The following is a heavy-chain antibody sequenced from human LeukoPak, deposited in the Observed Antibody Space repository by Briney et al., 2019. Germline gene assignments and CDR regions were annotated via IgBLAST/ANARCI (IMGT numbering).Heavy chain of an antibody. CDR2: ISGDGSST. D-gene: IGHD6-19*01. CDR3: AKDMSRRISVAGTVAFDI. CDR1: GFSLSSYS. V-gene: IGHV3-43*02. Sequence: GGSLRLSCAASGFSLSSYSMNWVRQAPGKGLEWVSLISGDGSSTYYADSVKGRFTSSRDNSKNSLYLQMNSLRTEDTALYYCAKDMSRRISVAGTVAFDIWGQGTMVTVSS. J-gene: IGHJ3*02.